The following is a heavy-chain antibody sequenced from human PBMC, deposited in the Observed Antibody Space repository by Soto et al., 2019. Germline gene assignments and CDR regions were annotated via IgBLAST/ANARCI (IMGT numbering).Heavy chain of an antibody. J-gene: IGHJ6*02. CDR2: ISYDGSNK. D-gene: IGHD3-22*01. CDR3: ARYYDYSGGTSGGMDV. CDR1: GFNFGSYG. Sequence: PGGSHRLSSTASGFNFGSYGMHWVRQAPGKGLEWVAVISYDGSNKYYADSVKGRFTISRDNSKNTLYLLMNSLRTEDTAVYYCARYYDYSGGTSGGMDVWGQGTTVTVSS. V-gene: IGHV3-30*03.